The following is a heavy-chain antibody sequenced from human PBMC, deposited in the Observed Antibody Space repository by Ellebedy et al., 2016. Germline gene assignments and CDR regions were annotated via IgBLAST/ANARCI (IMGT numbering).Heavy chain of an antibody. V-gene: IGHV3-9*01. CDR2: ISWNSGSI. Sequence: GGSLRLXXAGSGFTFYDYAMHWVRQAPGKGLEWVSGISWNSGSIGYADSVKGRFTISRDNAKNSLYLQMNSLRAEDTALYYCAKDLRSSWDDAFDIWGQGTLVTVSS. J-gene: IGHJ3*02. D-gene: IGHD2-2*01. CDR1: GFTFYDYA. CDR3: AKDLRSSWDDAFDI.